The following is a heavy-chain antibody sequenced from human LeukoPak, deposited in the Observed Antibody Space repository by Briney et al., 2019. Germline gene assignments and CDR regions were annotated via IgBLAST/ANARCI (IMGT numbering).Heavy chain of an antibody. V-gene: IGHV4-59*08. CDR2: IYYSGST. D-gene: IGHD1-26*01. CDR1: GGSISNYY. J-gene: IGHJ2*01. CDR3: ARLTSGAL. Sequence: PSETLSLTCTVSGGSISNYYWSWIRQPPGKGLEWIGYIYYSGSTKYNPSLKSRVTISVDTSKNEFSLKMSSVTAADTAVYYCARLTSGALWGRGTLVTVSS.